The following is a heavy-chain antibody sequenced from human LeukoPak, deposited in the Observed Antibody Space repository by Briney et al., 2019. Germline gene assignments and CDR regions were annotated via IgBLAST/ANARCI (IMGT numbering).Heavy chain of an antibody. Sequence: SGPTLVNPTQTLTLTCTFSGFSLSTSGVGVGWIRQAPGKALEWLALIYWNDVERYSPSLKSRLTITKDTSKNQVVLTMIHMDPVDTATYYCAHRLEYTRSFDYWGQGTLVTVSS. J-gene: IGHJ4*02. D-gene: IGHD6-6*01. V-gene: IGHV2-5*01. CDR2: IYWNDVE. CDR1: GFSLSTSGVG. CDR3: AHRLEYTRSFDY.